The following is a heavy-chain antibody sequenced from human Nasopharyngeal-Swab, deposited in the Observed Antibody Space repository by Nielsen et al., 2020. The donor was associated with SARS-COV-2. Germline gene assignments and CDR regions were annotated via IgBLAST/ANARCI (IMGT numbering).Heavy chain of an antibody. D-gene: IGHD3-22*01. CDR1: GFTFSRYT. V-gene: IGHV3-30-3*01. Sequence: GESLKISCAASGFTFSRYTMHWVRQAPGKGLEWVAVISYDGSNKYYADSVKGRFTISRDISKNTLYLQMNSLRAEDTAVFYCASTPLDSSGYYYAFHYWAGEPWSPSPQ. CDR3: ASTPLDSSGYYYAFHY. CDR2: ISYDGSNK. J-gene: IGHJ4*02.